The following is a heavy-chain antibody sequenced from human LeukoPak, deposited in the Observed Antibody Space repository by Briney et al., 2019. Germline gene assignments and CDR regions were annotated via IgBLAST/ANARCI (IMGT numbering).Heavy chain of an antibody. V-gene: IGHV5-51*01. CDR3: ARRPGAATIYHFDY. CDR1: GYTFTGNW. Sequence: KRGESLKISCKASGYTFTGNWIGWVRQMSGKGLEWMALIYPYDSDTIYSPSFQGQVTVSVDKSISTAYLQWSSLKASDTAMYYCARRPGAATIYHFDYWGQGTPVTVSS. J-gene: IGHJ4*02. CDR2: IYPYDSDT. D-gene: IGHD5-12*01.